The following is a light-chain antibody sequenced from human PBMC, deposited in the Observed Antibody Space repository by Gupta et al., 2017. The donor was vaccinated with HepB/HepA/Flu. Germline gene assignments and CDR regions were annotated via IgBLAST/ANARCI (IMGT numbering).Light chain of an antibody. CDR1: QGIDHY. CDR3: QKYNTAPFT. J-gene: IGKJ4*01. CDR2: GAS. Sequence: DIQMTQSPSSLSASVGDRVTISCRASQGIDHYLAWYQQKPGKVPTLLIYGASTLELGVPSRFSGSGSWTYFTLTISSLQPEDVATYYCQKYNTAPFTFGGGTKVDI. V-gene: IGKV1-27*01.